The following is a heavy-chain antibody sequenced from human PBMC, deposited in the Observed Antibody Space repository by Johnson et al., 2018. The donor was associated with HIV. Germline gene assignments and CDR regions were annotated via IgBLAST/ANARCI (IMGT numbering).Heavy chain of an antibody. CDR1: GFTFSSYD. J-gene: IGHJ3*02. CDR2: IGSAGDT. CDR3: ARWRDNRGAFDI. Sequence: VQLVESGGGLLKPGGSLRLSCAASGFTFSSYDMHWVRQATGKGLEWVSTIGSAGDTFYPGSVKGRFTIFRENAKNSLYLQMNSLRAGDTAVYYCARWRDNRGAFDIWGQGTMVIVSS. V-gene: IGHV3-13*01. D-gene: IGHD1-14*01.